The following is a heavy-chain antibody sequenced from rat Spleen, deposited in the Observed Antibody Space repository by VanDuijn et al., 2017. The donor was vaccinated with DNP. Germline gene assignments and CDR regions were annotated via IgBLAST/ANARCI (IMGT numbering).Heavy chain of an antibody. CDR3: ARVFGYDGTYYYPYYFDY. CDR1: GYSITNNY. D-gene: IGHD1-12*02. J-gene: IGHJ2*01. V-gene: IGHV3-1*01. CDR2: ISYSGST. Sequence: EVQLQESGPGLVKPSQSLSLTCSVTGYSITNNYWAWIRKFPGNKMEWMGYISYSGSTSYNPSLKSRISITRDTSKNQFFLQLKSVTTEDTATYYCARVFGYDGTYYYPYYFDYWGQGVMVTVSS.